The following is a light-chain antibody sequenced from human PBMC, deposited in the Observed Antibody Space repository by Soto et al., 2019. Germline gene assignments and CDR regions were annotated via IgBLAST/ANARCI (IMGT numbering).Light chain of an antibody. CDR1: QGISSY. Sequence: AIRMTQSPSSFSASTGDRVTITCRASQGISSYSAWYQQKPGKAPKLLIYAASTLQSGVPSRFSGSGSGTDFTLTISCLQSEDFATYYCQQYYSYPPTFGQGTKVDIK. CDR3: QQYYSYPPT. CDR2: AAS. V-gene: IGKV1-8*01. J-gene: IGKJ1*01.